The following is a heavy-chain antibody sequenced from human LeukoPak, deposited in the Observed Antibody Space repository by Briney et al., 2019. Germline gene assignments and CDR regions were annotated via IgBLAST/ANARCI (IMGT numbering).Heavy chain of an antibody. Sequence: GRSLRLSCATSGFTFSHYGMHWVHQAPGKGLEWVAVIWSDGSNRYYGDPVKGRFTISRDNFQRTVYLQMNSLRAEDTAVYYCAKDAQRGFDYSNSLDNWGQGTLVTVSS. CDR2: IWSDGSNR. CDR1: GFTFSHYG. CDR3: AKDAQRGFDYSNSLDN. D-gene: IGHD4-11*01. V-gene: IGHV3-33*06. J-gene: IGHJ4*02.